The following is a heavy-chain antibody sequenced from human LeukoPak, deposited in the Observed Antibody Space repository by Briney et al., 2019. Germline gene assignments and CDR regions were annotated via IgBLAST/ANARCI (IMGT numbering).Heavy chain of an antibody. CDR1: GGSISSSSYY. CDR2: IYYSGST. J-gene: IGHJ4*02. CDR3: ARGGIGAAGPVGY. Sequence: PSETLSLTCTVSGGSISSSSYYWGWIRQPPGKGLEWIGSIYYSGSTYYNPSLKSRVTISVDTSKNQFSLKLSSVTAADTAVYYCARGGIGAAGPVGYWGQGTLVTVSS. D-gene: IGHD6-13*01. V-gene: IGHV4-39*07.